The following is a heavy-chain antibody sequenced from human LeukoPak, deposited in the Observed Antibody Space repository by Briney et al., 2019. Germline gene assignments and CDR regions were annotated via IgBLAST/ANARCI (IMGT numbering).Heavy chain of an antibody. J-gene: IGHJ6*03. CDR2: ISAYNGNT. Sequence: ASVKVSCKASGYTFTSYGISWVRQAPGQGLEWMGWISAYNGNTNYAQKLQGRVTMTTDTSTSTAYMELRSLRSDDTAVYYCARVGHSSGWYSQTSYYYMDVWGKGTTVTVSS. CDR3: ARVGHSSGWYSQTSYYYMDV. D-gene: IGHD6-19*01. V-gene: IGHV1-18*01. CDR1: GYTFTSYG.